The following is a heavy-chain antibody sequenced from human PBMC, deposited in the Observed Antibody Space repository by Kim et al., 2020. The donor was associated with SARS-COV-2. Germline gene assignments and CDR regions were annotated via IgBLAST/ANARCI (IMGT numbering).Heavy chain of an antibody. CDR1: GGSITSNIYS. J-gene: IGHJ5*02. D-gene: IGHD3-9*01. CDR3: ARLPTGYPNWVDP. V-gene: IGHV4-39*01. Sequence: SETLSLTCAVSGGSITSNIYSWAWTRQSPEKRLEWIATFHSSGSTFYNPSLESRISISVDTSRNQFSLKMKSVTATDSAVYYCARLPTGYPNWVDPWGQGTLVTVSS. CDR2: FHSSGST.